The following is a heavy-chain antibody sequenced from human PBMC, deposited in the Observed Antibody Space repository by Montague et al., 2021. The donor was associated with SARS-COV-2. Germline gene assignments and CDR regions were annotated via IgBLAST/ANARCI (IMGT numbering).Heavy chain of an antibody. CDR2: TYFPSKWNN. J-gene: IGHJ4*01. CDR1: GDSVSSIGVG. D-gene: IGHD2-21*01. V-gene: IGHV6-1*01. Sequence: CAISGDSVSSIGVGWNSIRQSPSRRLEWLGSTYFPSKWNNDYTISVKSRISISPDTSKNQFSLQLKSVTPEDTAVYYCARWIVNSRYFDSWGQGMLVTVSS. CDR3: ARWIVNSRYFDS.